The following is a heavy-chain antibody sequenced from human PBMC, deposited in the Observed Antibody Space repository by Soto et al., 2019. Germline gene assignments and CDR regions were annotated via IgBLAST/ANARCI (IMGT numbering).Heavy chain of an antibody. CDR3: ARDALVIAARRVYYGMDV. J-gene: IGHJ6*02. D-gene: IGHD6-6*01. V-gene: IGHV3-23*01. Sequence: GGSLRLSCAASGFTFSSYAMSWVRQAPGKGLEWVSAISGSGGSTYYADSVKGRFTISRDNAKNSLYLQMNSLRAEDTAVYYCARDALVIAARRVYYGMDVWGQGTTVTVSS. CDR2: ISGSGGST. CDR1: GFTFSSYA.